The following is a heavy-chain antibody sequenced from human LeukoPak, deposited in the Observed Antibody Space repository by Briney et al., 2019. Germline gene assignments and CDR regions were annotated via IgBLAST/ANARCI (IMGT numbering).Heavy chain of an antibody. CDR1: GDSVSSNSAA. V-gene: IGHV6-1*01. D-gene: IGHD2-15*01. CDR3: ARESTCSGGSCYYFDY. J-gene: IGHJ4*02. CDR2: TYYRSKWYN. Sequence: SQTLSLTCAISGDSVSSNSAAWNWIRQSPSRTLEWLGRTYYRSKWYNDYAVSVKSRITINPDTSKNQFSLQLNSVTPEDTAVYYCARESTCSGGSCYYFDYWGQGTLVTVSS.